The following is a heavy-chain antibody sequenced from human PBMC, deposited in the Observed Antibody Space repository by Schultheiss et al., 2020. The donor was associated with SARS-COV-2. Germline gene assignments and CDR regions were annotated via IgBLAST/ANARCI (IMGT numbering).Heavy chain of an antibody. V-gene: IGHV3-66*02. CDR2: IYSGGST. J-gene: IGHJ3*01. D-gene: IGHD2-15*01. CDR3: ASDSTSDDSFGV. CDR1: GFTFSSYA. Sequence: GGSLRLSCAASGFTFSSYAMSWVRQAPGKGLEWVSVIYSGGSTYYADSGKGRFTSSRDNSKNTLYLQMNSLRAEDTAVYYCASDSTSDDSFGVWGRGTMVTVSS.